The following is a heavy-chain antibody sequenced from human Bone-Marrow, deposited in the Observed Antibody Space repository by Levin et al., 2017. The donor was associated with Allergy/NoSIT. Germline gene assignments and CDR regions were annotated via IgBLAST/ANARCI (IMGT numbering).Heavy chain of an antibody. D-gene: IGHD3-16*01. CDR2: INWNSNTI. Sequence: GGSLRLSCAASGFTFDDSAMHWVRQAPEKGLEWVSGINWNSNTIDYADSVKGRFTISRDNAKNSLYLQMNSLRPEDTAFYYCAKVPSSFGGSYYFHHWGRGTLVTVSS. V-gene: IGHV3-9*01. CDR1: GFTFDDSA. CDR3: AKVPSSFGGSYYFHH. J-gene: IGHJ1*01.